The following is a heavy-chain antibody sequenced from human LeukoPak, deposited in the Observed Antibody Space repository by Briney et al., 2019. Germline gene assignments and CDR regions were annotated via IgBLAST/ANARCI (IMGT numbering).Heavy chain of an antibody. V-gene: IGHV3-30*18. CDR3: TKAAQQLVLPFDS. CDR1: GFTFSTYG. D-gene: IGHD6-13*01. CDR2: ISYDGGQK. J-gene: IGHJ4*02. Sequence: GGSLRLSCAASGFTFSTYGMHWVRQAPGKGLEWVAVISYDGGQKYYADSAKGRFSISRDNSASTLYLQMSGLRPEDTAVYYCTKAAQQLVLPFDSWGQGALVTVSS.